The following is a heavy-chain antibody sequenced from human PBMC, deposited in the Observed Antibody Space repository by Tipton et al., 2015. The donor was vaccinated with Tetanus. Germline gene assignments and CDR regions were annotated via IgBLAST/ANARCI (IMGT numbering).Heavy chain of an antibody. CDR3: ARRPKYYYDSSGSWFDL. Sequence: QLVQSGAEVKKPGASVKLSCKTSGYTFTQYYLHWVRQAPGQGLEWMGMIYPSDGSTSYAQKLQGRVTMTRDTPTSTAYMEVRSLRSDDTAVYYCARRPKYYYDSSGSWFDLWGQGTLVTVSS. CDR2: IYPSDGST. J-gene: IGHJ5*02. V-gene: IGHV1-46*04. CDR1: GYTFTQYY. D-gene: IGHD3-22*01.